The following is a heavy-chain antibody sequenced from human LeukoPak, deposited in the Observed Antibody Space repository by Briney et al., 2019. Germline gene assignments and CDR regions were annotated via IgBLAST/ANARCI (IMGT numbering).Heavy chain of an antibody. CDR1: GYTFTSYY. V-gene: IGHV1-46*01. CDR3: ARDLGEGYNSDYYYGMDV. D-gene: IGHD5-24*01. CDR2: INPSGGST. Sequence: ASVKVSCKASGYTFTSYYMHWVRQAPGQGLEWMGIINPSGGSTSYAQKFQGRVTMTRDTSTSTVYMELSSLRSEDTAVHYCARDLGEGYNSDYYYGMDVWGQGTTVTVSS. J-gene: IGHJ6*02.